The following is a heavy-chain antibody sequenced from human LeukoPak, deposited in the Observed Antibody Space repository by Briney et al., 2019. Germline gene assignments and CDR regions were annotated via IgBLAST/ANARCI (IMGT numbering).Heavy chain of an antibody. J-gene: IGHJ3*02. CDR2: IIPILGIA. CDR1: GGTFSSYA. CDR3: ARKSGIVATIDWGTDAFDI. Sequence: SVKVSCKASGGTFSSYAISWVRQAPGQGLEWMGRIIPILGIANYAQKFQGRVTITADKSTSTAYMELSSLRSEDTAVYYCARKSGIVATIDWGTDAFDIWGQGTMVTVSS. D-gene: IGHD5-12*01. V-gene: IGHV1-69*04.